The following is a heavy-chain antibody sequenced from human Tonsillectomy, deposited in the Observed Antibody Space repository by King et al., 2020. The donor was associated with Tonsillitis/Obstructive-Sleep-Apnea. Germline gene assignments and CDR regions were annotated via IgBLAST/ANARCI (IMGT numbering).Heavy chain of an antibody. CDR2: ISGGGGST. CDR3: AKDFSSTGCYGMDV. J-gene: IGHJ6*02. D-gene: IGHD2-2*01. CDR1: GFTFSSYA. V-gene: IGHV3-23*04. Sequence: VQLVESGGGLVQPGGSLRLSCAASGFTFSSYAMSWVRQAPGKGLEWVSTISGGGGSTYYADSVKGRFTISRDNFKNTLYLQMNSLRVEDTAVYYCAKDFSSTGCYGMDVWGQGTTVIVSS.